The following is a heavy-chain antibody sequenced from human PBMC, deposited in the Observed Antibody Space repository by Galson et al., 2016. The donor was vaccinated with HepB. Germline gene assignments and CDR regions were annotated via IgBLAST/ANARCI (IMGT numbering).Heavy chain of an antibody. D-gene: IGHD6-19*01. V-gene: IGHV3-11*01. CDR3: ARMVPLYSGGWYVRGDGWFDP. Sequence: SLRLSCAASGFTFSHYFVSWIRQAPGKGLEWVSYICGSADSRRYADSVKGRFTISRDNSKNSLYLQMNNLRAEDTAVYYCARMVPLYSGGWYVRGDGWFDPWGQGTLVTVSS. CDR2: ICGSADSR. CDR1: GFTFSHYF. J-gene: IGHJ5*02.